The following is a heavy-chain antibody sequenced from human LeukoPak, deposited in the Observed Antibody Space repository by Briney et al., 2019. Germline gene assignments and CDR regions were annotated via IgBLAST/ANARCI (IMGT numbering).Heavy chain of an antibody. Sequence: ASVTVSCKASGYTFTTYSLAWARQAPGQSLEWMGWISVNNGGTNYAQSFQDRVTLTRDTSTNTAYLELRSLRSDDTAIIYCATATQPRGYFLHWGQGTLVTVSS. D-gene: IGHD2-2*01. CDR2: ISVNNGGT. V-gene: IGHV1-18*01. J-gene: IGHJ1*01. CDR3: ATATQPRGYFLH. CDR1: GYTFTTYS.